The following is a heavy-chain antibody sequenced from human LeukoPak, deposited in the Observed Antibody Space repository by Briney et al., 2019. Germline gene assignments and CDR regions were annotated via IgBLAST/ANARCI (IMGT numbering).Heavy chain of an antibody. D-gene: IGHD3-22*01. J-gene: IGHJ4*02. CDR1: GITFSSYW. CDR3: AKVLGYYDSSGYYQEGGFDY. CDR2: ISGDGGST. V-gene: IGHV3-43*02. Sequence: TGGSLRLSCEASGITFSSYWMHWVRQAPGKGLEWVSLISGDGGSTYYADSVKGRFTISRDNSKNSLYLQMNSLRTEDTALYYCAKVLGYYDSSGYYQEGGFDYWGQGTLVTVSS.